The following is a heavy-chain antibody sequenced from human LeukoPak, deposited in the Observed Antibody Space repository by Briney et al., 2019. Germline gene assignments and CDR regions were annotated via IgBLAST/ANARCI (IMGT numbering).Heavy chain of an antibody. CDR1: GGSFSGYY. V-gene: IGHV4-34*01. CDR3: AGTPFEYSSSSQYYYGMDV. J-gene: IGHJ6*02. CDR2: INHSGST. D-gene: IGHD6-6*01. Sequence: SETLSLTCAVYGGSFSGYYWSWIRRPPGKGLEWIGEINHSGSTNYNPSLKSRVTISVDTSKNQFSLKLSSVTAADTAVYYCAGTPFEYSSSSQYYYGMDVWGQGTTVTVSS.